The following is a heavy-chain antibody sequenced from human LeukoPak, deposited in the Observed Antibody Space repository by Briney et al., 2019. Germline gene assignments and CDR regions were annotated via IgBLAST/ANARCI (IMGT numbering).Heavy chain of an antibody. J-gene: IGHJ4*02. V-gene: IGHV1-18*04. D-gene: IGHD4-17*01. CDR3: ARDNGDQRDH. CDR2: ISAYNGAA. Sequence: ASVSVSFTASGYIFTNYGITWVRQAPGEGLEWMGWISAYNGAARYVPRFQGRVTMSTDTSTNTAFIELRNLRTDDTAFYYCARDNGDQRDHWGQGTLVTVSS. CDR1: GYIFTNYG.